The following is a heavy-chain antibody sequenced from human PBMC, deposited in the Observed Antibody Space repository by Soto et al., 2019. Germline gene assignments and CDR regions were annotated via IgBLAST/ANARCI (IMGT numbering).Heavy chain of an antibody. CDR2: ISYDGSNK. CDR3: ARGDREDIAVVVGVRPGEYGVDV. Sequence: QVQLVESGGGVVQPGRSLRLSCAASGFTIRNYAMHWVRQAPGKGLECVAVISYDGSNKFYRDYVKGRFTISRDNSKKKLYLQINSLRYEDTAVYYCARGDREDIAVVVGVRPGEYGVDVWGQGTTVTVSS. D-gene: IGHD2-15*01. V-gene: IGHV3-30-3*01. CDR1: GFTIRNYA. J-gene: IGHJ6*02.